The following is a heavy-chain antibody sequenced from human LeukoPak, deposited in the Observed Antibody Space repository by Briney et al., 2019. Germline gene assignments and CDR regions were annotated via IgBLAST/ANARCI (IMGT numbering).Heavy chain of an antibody. Sequence: GGSLRLSCAASGFTLCEYAMSWVCQAPRGGVEWVSAISGSGDSTYYAESVKSLFTISRDKSENTVYQQMKSLRAEDTAVYYCARSGLGRQLLVYFHFGYWGQGTLVTVSS. V-gene: IGHV3-23*01. D-gene: IGHD6-13*01. J-gene: IGHJ4*02. CDR3: ARSGLGRQLLVYFHFGY. CDR2: ISGSGDST. CDR1: GFTLCEYA.